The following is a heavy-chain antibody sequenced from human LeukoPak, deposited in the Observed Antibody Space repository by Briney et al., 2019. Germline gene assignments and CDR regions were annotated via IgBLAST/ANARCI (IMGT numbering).Heavy chain of an antibody. Sequence: PGGSLRLSCAASGFTFSSYAMSWVRQAPGKGLEWVSAISGSGGSTYYADSVKGRFTISRDNSKNTLYLQMNSLRAEDTAVYYCARYPYSSSRLFDYWGQGTLVTVSS. CDR2: ISGSGGST. CDR3: ARYPYSSSRLFDY. CDR1: GFTFSSYA. D-gene: IGHD6-13*01. V-gene: IGHV3-23*01. J-gene: IGHJ4*02.